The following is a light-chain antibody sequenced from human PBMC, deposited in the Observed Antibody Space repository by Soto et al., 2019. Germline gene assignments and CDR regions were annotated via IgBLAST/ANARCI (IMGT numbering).Light chain of an antibody. CDR1: SRDIGGYDF. CDR2: NVN. Sequence: QSALTQPPSASGSPGQAVTISCTGTSRDIGGYDFVSWYQVRPGEAPQLIIYNVNGRPSGVPRRFSGSKSGNTASLAISGLQSEDEADYYCAAWDDSLNGPVFGGGTQLTVL. V-gene: IGLV2-8*01. CDR3: AAWDDSLNGPV. J-gene: IGLJ3*02.